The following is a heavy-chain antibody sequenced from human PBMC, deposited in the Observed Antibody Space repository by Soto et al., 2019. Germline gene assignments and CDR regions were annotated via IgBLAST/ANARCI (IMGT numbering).Heavy chain of an antibody. CDR2: IIPFFPRT. V-gene: IGHV1-69*01. CDR3: ARDWTSAAGNYFYYGMDV. D-gene: IGHD6-25*01. J-gene: IGHJ6*02. CDR1: EGTFRKYA. Sequence: QVQLVQSGAEVKKPGSSVKVSCKASEGTFRKYAISWVRQAPGQGPEWMGGIIPFFPRTTYAQKFQGRLTITADESSSTAYMELSSLKSEDTAVYYCARDWTSAAGNYFYYGMDVWGQGTTVTVSS.